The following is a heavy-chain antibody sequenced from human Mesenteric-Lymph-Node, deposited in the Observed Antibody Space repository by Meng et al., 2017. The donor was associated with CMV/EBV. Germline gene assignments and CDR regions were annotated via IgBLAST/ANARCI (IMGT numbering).Heavy chain of an antibody. V-gene: IGHV3-30-3*01. CDR2: ILYDGGNE. CDR3: ARDNWVDY. Sequence: LRLSCAASGCTLSRFALHWVRQAPGKGLEWVAVILYDGGNEYYAESVKGRFSISRDNSKSTLFLQMNSLRPEDTAVYYCARDNWVDYWGQGTLVTVSS. D-gene: IGHD7-27*01. CDR1: GCTLSRFA. J-gene: IGHJ4*02.